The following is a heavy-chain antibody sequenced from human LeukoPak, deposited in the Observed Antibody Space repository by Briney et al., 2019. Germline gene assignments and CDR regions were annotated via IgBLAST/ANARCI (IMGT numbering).Heavy chain of an antibody. J-gene: IGHJ1*01. V-gene: IGHV1-24*01. CDR2: FDPEDGDT. D-gene: IGHD3-22*01. CDR3: ETTSDNYYDSSGLFVFQH. Sequence: ASVKVSCKVSGYTLTELSMHWVRQAPGKGFEWMGGFDPEDGDTIYAQKLQRRDTMTEDTSTHTAHIEVNSLRSEDTAVYCCETTSDNYYDSSGLFVFQHWGQGTLVTVSS. CDR1: GYTLTELS.